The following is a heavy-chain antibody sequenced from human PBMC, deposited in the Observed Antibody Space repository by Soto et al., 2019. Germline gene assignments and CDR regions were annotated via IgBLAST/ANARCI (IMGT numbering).Heavy chain of an antibody. CDR3: AREDSSWTYYFDY. Sequence: QVQLVESGGGVVQPGRSLRLSCAASGFTFSNYAIHWVRQAPGKGLEWVAVISYDGGNKYYTDSVKGRFTISRDNSRNTLYLQMNSLRAEDTAVYYCAREDSSWTYYFDYWGQGTLVTVSS. CDR1: GFTFSNYA. D-gene: IGHD2-2*01. V-gene: IGHV3-30-3*01. J-gene: IGHJ4*02. CDR2: ISYDGGNK.